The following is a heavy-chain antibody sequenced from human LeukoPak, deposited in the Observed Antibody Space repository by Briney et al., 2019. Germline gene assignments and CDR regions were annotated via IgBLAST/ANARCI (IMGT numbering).Heavy chain of an antibody. D-gene: IGHD4-17*01. J-gene: IGHJ6*02. Sequence: PSETLSLTCTVSGDSISSYYWSWIRQPPGKGLEWIGYIYYSGSTNYNPSLKSRVTISVDTSKNQFSLKLSSVTAADTAVYYCASDRTYDYGDNRYYYGLDVWGLGTTVTVSS. CDR1: GDSISSYY. V-gene: IGHV4-59*01. CDR3: ASDRTYDYGDNRYYYGLDV. CDR2: IYYSGST.